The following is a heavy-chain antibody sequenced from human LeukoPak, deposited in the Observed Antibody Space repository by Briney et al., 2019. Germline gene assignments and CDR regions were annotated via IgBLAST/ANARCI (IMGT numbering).Heavy chain of an antibody. CDR2: IYTSGST. V-gene: IGHV4-4*07. J-gene: IGHJ4*02. D-gene: IGHD2-15*01. CDR3: ARGRPRYCSGGSCKYYFDY. Sequence: PSETLSLTCTVSGGSISSYYWSWIRQPAGKGLEWIGRIYTSGSTNYNPSLKSRVTMSVDTSKNQFSLKLSSVTAADTAVYYCARGRPRYCSGGSCKYYFDYWGQGTLVTVSS. CDR1: GGSISSYY.